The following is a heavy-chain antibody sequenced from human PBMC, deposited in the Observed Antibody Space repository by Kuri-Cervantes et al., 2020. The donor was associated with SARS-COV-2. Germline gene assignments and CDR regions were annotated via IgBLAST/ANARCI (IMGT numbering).Heavy chain of an antibody. V-gene: IGHV4-39*07. Sequence: ESLKISCTVSGGSISSSSYYWGWIRQPPGKGLERIGSIYYSGSTYYNPSLKSRVTISVDTSKNQFSLKLSSVTAADTAVYYCASSGYDYVWGSYRYRGYRNDYWGQGTLVTVSS. CDR2: IYYSGST. CDR3: ASSGYDYVWGSYRYRGYRNDY. D-gene: IGHD3-16*02. CDR1: GGSISSSSYY. J-gene: IGHJ4*02.